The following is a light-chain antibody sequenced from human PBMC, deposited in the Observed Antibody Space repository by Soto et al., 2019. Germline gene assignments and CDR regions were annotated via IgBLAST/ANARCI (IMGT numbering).Light chain of an antibody. Sequence: QSVLTQPASVSGSPGQSISISCTGTISDFGGYNYVSWYQQHPGKTPKLLIYEVTNRPSGVSSRFSASKPGNTASLTISGLQAEDEADYYCTSYTDTSVYVFGTGTRSPS. V-gene: IGLV2-14*01. CDR3: TSYTDTSVYV. CDR1: ISDFGGYNY. CDR2: EVT. J-gene: IGLJ1*01.